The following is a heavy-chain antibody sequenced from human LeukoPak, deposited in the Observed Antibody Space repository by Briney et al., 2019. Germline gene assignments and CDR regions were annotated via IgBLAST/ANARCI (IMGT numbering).Heavy chain of an antibody. Sequence: GASVKVSCKASGFTFTNYALGWVRQAPGQGLEWMGWINSNTGNPTYAQGFAGRFVFSLDTSLSTAYLQISSLEAEDTAFYYCARVGCSGGSCFYFDYWGQGTLVTVSS. D-gene: IGHD2-15*01. CDR1: GFTFTNYA. V-gene: IGHV7-4-1*02. CDR2: INSNTGNP. CDR3: ARVGCSGGSCFYFDY. J-gene: IGHJ4*02.